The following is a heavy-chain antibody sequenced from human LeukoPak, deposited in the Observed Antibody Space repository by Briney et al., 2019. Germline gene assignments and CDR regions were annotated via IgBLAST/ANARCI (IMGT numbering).Heavy chain of an antibody. CDR2: IYYSGST. J-gene: IGHJ4*02. CDR1: GGSISSSNYY. Sequence: SETLSLTCTVSGGSISSSNYYWGWIRQPPGKGLKWIGNIYYSGSTYYKPSLKTRVTISVDTSKNQFSLKLTSVTAADTAVYYCARHASVDGNWPRPLDYWGQGSLVTVSS. D-gene: IGHD6-19*01. CDR3: ARHASVDGNWPRPLDY. V-gene: IGHV4-39*01.